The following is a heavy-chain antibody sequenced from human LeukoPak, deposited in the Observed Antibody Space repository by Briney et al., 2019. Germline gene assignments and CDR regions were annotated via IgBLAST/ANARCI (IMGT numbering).Heavy chain of an antibody. D-gene: IGHD5-12*01. CDR3: AKSESGYNDYVSGGFDY. V-gene: IGHV3-30*18. CDR1: GFTFSYYG. J-gene: IGHJ4*02. CDR2: ISYYGGNQ. Sequence: PGGSLRLSCAASGFTFSYYGMHWVRQAPGKGLEWVAVISYYGGNQYYVDSVKGRFTISRDNSKNTLYLQMTSLRVEDTAVYYCAKSESGYNDYVSGGFDYWGQGTLVTVSS.